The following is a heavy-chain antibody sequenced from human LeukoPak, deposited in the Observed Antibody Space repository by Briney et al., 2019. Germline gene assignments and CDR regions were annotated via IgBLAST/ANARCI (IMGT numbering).Heavy chain of an antibody. CDR2: ISYDGSNK. D-gene: IGHD5-18*01. J-gene: IGHJ4*02. CDR3: AKNAGYSYGLYYFDY. Sequence: GGSLRLSCAASGFTFSSYAMHWVRQAPGKGLEWVAVISYDGSNKYYADSVKGRFTISRDNSKNTVHLQMDSLRPEDSAVYYCAKNAGYSYGLYYFDYWGQGTLVTVSS. V-gene: IGHV3-30*04. CDR1: GFTFSSYA.